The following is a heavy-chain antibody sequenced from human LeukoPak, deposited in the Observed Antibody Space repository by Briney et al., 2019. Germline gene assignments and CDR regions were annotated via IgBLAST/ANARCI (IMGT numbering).Heavy chain of an antibody. J-gene: IGHJ5*02. CDR3: ARGGDILTGYYRTHENNWFDP. CDR1: GYTFTSYD. Sequence: GASVKVSCKASGYTFTSYDINWVRQATGQGLEWMGWMNPNSGNTGYAQKFQGRVTMTRNTSISTAYMELSSLRSEDTAVYYCARGGDILTGYYRTHENNWFDPWGQRTQVTVSS. V-gene: IGHV1-8*01. CDR2: MNPNSGNT. D-gene: IGHD3-9*01.